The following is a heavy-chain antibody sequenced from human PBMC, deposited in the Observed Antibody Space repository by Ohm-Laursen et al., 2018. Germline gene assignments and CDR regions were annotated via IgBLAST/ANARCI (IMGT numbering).Heavy chain of an antibody. V-gene: IGHV4-4*07. CDR1: GGSISGYY. Sequence: GTLSLTCPVSGGSISGYYWSWIRQPAGKGLQWIGRIHTSGSTNYNPSLKSRVTMSADTSKNQFSLKLNSVTAADTAVYYCARLYSSTYPGDYWGQGTLVTVSS. CDR2: IHTSGST. CDR3: ARLYSSTYPGDY. J-gene: IGHJ4*02. D-gene: IGHD2-2*01.